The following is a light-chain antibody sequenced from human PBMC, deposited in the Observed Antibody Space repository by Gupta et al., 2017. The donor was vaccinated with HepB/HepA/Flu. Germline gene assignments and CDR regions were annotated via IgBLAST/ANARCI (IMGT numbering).Light chain of an antibody. V-gene: IGKV3-15*01. CDR1: QSVSSN. CDR3: QQDNNWPMT. J-gene: IGKJ1*01. CDR2: GAS. Sequence: EIVMTQSPATLSVSPGERATLSCRASQSVSSNLAWYQQKPGQAPRLLIYGASTRATGIPARFSGSGSGTEFTLTISSLQSEDFAVYYCQQDNNWPMTFGKGTXVEIK.